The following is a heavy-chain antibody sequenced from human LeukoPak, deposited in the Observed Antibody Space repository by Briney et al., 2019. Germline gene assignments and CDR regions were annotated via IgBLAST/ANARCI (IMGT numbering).Heavy chain of an antibody. CDR2: ISGSGGST. CDR3: AKDRTIFGVDPSPFDY. Sequence: GGSLRLSCAASGFTFSNYAMSWVRQAPGKGLEWVSAISGSGGSTYYADSVKGRFSISRDTSKNTLDLQMNSLRAEDTAVYYCAKDRTIFGVDPSPFDYWGQGTLVTVSS. D-gene: IGHD3-3*01. J-gene: IGHJ4*02. CDR1: GFTFSNYA. V-gene: IGHV3-23*01.